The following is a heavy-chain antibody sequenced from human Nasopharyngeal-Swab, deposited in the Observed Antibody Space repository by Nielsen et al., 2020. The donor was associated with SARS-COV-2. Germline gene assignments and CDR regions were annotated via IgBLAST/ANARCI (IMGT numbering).Heavy chain of an antibody. Sequence: GESLKISCAASGFTFSTYSMNWVRQAPGKGLEWVSSISSSSSYIYYADSLKGRFTTSRDNAKNSLYLQMNSLRAEDTAVYYCARGCVLTGPSCHYYGMDVWGQGTTVTVSS. CDR2: ISSSSSYI. CDR3: ARGCVLTGPSCHYYGMDV. D-gene: IGHD3-9*01. CDR1: GFTFSTYS. V-gene: IGHV3-21*01. J-gene: IGHJ6*02.